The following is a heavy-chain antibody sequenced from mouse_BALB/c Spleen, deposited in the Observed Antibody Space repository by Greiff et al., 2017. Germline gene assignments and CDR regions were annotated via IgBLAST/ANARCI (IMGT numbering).Heavy chain of an antibody. J-gene: IGHJ4*01. D-gene: IGHD1-1*02. Sequence: EVKVEESGGGLVKPGGSLKLSCAASGFAFSSYDMSWVRQTPEKRLEWVAYISSGGGSTYYPDTVKGRFTISRDNAKNTLYLQMSSLKSEDTAMYYCARQGGAMDYWGQGTSVTVSS. V-gene: IGHV5-12-1*01. CDR2: ISSGGGST. CDR3: ARQGGAMDY. CDR1: GFAFSSYD.